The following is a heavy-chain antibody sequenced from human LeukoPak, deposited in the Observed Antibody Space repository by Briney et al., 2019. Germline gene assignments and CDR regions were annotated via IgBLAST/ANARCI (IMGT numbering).Heavy chain of an antibody. CDR2: MNPNSGNT. V-gene: IGHV1-8*01. CDR1: GYTFTSYD. CDR3: ARGPNYYGDPNYYYYYMDV. D-gene: IGHD4-17*01. J-gene: IGHJ6*03. Sequence: ASVKVSCKASGYTFTSYDINWVRQATGQGLEWMGWMNPNSGNTGYAQKFQGRVTMTRNTSISTAYMELSSLRSEDTAVYYCARGPNYYGDPNYYYYYMDVWGKGTTVTISS.